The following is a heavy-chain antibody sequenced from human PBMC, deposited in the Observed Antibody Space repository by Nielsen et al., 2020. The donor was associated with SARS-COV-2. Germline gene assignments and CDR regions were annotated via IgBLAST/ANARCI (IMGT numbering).Heavy chain of an antibody. CDR2: ISYDGSNK. D-gene: IGHD5-24*01. CDR3: AKDLGHVEMATLDY. J-gene: IGHJ4*02. V-gene: IGHV3-30*18. CDR1: GFTFSSYG. Sequence: GGSLRLSCAASGFTFSSYGMHWVRQAPGKGLEWVAVISYDGSNKYYADSVKGRFTIARDNSKNTLYLQMNSLRAEDTAVYYCAKDLGHVEMATLDYWGQGTLVTVSS.